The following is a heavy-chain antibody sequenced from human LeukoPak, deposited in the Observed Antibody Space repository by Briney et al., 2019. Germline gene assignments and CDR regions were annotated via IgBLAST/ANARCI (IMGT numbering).Heavy chain of an antibody. CDR1: GGSISSGSYY. D-gene: IGHD5-18*01. Sequence: SETLSLTCTVSGGSISSGSYYWSWIRQPAGKGLEWIERIYTSGSTNYNPSLKSRVTISVDTSKNQFPLKLSSVTAADTALYYCARASLRTYTYGFTHDAFDIWGQGTMVTVSS. CDR3: ARASLRTYTYGFTHDAFDI. J-gene: IGHJ3*02. V-gene: IGHV4-61*02. CDR2: IYTSGST.